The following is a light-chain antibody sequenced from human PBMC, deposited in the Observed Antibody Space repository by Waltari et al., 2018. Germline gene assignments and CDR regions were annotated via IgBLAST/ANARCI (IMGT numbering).Light chain of an antibody. CDR2: CDS. J-gene: IGLJ2*01. Sequence: QSVLTQPPSVSGAPGQRVTISCTGSSSNIGAGYDVHWYQQLPGTAPKLLIYCDSNQPAGVPDRFSGAKTGTSSTLAITGLQAEDEADYDCQSYDSSVGGVVGGGTKLTVL. CDR3: QSYDSSVGGV. V-gene: IGLV1-40*01. CDR1: SSNIGAGYD.